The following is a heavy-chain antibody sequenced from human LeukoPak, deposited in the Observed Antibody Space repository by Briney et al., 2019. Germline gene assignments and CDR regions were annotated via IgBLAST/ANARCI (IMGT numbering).Heavy chain of an antibody. J-gene: IGHJ3*02. CDR3: AREIVATRDAFDI. V-gene: IGHV3-30-3*01. Sequence: GRSLRLSCAASGFTFSSYAMRWVRQAPGKGLEWVAVISYDGSNKYYADSVKGRFTISRDNSKNTLYLQMNSLRAEDTAVYYCAREIVATRDAFDIWGQGTMVTVSS. CDR2: ISYDGSNK. D-gene: IGHD5-12*01. CDR1: GFTFSSYA.